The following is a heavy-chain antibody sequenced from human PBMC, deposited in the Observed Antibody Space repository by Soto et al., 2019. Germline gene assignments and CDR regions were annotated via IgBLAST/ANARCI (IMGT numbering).Heavy chain of an antibody. CDR3: AKDDCSGGSCYSNY. J-gene: IGHJ4*02. D-gene: IGHD2-15*01. V-gene: IGHV3-23*01. CDR1: GFTFSSYA. Sequence: PGGSLRLSCAASGFTFSSYAISWVRQAPGKGLEWVSGISAGGGTAYYADSVKGRLTISRDNDRNTLYLQMNSLRPEDTAVYYCAKDDCSGGSCYSNYWGRGTLVTVSS. CDR2: ISAGGGTA.